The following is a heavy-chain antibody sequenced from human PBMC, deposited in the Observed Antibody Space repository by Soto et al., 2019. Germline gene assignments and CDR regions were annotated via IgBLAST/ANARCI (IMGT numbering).Heavy chain of an antibody. CDR2: IYPGDSDT. J-gene: IGHJ6*02. D-gene: IGHD4-17*01. CDR1: GYSFTSYW. Sequence: RWESRKISCKGSGYSFTSYWIGWVRQMPGKGLEWMGIIYPGDSDTRYSPSFQGQVTISPDKSISTAYLQWSSLKASNTAMYYCARQDYGDPNGMDVWCQGTTVTVSS. CDR3: ARQDYGDPNGMDV. V-gene: IGHV5-51*01.